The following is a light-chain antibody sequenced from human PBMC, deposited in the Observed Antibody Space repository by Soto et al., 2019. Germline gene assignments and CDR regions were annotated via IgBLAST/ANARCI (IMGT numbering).Light chain of an antibody. CDR2: GAS. CDR1: QSVNSN. Sequence: EIVMTQSPATLSVSPGGRATLSCRASQSVNSNLAWYRQKPGQAPRLLIYGASTRATGIPARLSGSGSGTEFTLTISSLQSEDSAVYYCQQYNNWPPLTFGGGTKGEIK. V-gene: IGKV3D-15*01. J-gene: IGKJ4*01. CDR3: QQYNNWPPLT.